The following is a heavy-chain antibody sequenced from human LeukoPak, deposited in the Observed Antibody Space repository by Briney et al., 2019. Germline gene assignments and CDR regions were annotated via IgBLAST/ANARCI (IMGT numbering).Heavy chain of an antibody. CDR2: ISAYNGNT. CDR3: ARESGGSGWPYNWFDP. CDR1: GYTFTSYG. D-gene: IGHD6-19*01. V-gene: IGHV1-18*01. Sequence: PGASVKVSCKASGYTFTSYGISWVRQGPGQGLEWMGWISAYNGNTNYAQKLQGRVTMTTDTSTSTAYMELRSLRSDDTAVYYCARESGGSGWPYNWFDPWGQGTLVTVSS. J-gene: IGHJ5*02.